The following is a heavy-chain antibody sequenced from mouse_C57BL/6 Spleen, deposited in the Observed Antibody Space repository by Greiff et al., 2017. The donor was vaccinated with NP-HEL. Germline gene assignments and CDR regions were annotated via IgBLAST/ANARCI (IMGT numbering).Heavy chain of an antibody. V-gene: IGHV5-4*01. D-gene: IGHD2-3*01. CDR2: ISDGGSYT. CDR1: GFTFSSYA. J-gene: IGHJ1*03. CDR3: ARGDGYYHYWYFDV. Sequence: EVQLVESGGGLVKPGGSLKLSCAASGFTFSSYAMSWVRQTPEKRLEWVATISDGGSYTYYPDNVKGRFTISRDNAKNNLYLQMSHLKSEDTAMYYCARGDGYYHYWYFDVWGTGTTVTVSS.